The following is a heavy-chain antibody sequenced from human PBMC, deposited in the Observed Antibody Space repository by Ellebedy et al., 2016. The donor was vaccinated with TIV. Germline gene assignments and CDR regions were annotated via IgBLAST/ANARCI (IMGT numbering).Heavy chain of an antibody. D-gene: IGHD2-15*01. CDR3: AKDRCSACYPHRFDY. V-gene: IGHV3-23*01. CDR1: GFSFSNFG. Sequence: GESLKISXAASGFSFSNFGMSWVRQAPGKGLEWVATISDNGRRTYYADSVKGRFTISRDNSQHTLYLQMNSLRAEDTAVYYCAKDRCSACYPHRFDYWGQGTLVTVSS. J-gene: IGHJ4*02. CDR2: ISDNGRRT.